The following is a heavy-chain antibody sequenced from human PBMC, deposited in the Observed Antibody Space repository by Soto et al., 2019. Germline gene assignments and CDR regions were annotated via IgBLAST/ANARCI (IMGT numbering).Heavy chain of an antibody. D-gene: IGHD2-15*01. CDR2: INHNGGSA. J-gene: IGHJ4*02. Sequence: QVQLVQSGAEVKRPGASVKVSCKASGYTFTTYYMHWVRQAPGQGLEWLGIINHNGGSATYAQKFQGRVTMNRDTSTSTVYLELSSLRSEDTAVYYCARAGYCSGGTCFHGNCDYWGQGTLVTVSA. CDR3: ARAGYCSGGTCFHGNCDY. V-gene: IGHV1-46*01. CDR1: GYTFTTYY.